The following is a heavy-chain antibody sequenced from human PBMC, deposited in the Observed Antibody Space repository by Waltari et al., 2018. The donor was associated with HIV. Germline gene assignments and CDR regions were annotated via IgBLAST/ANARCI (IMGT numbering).Heavy chain of an antibody. J-gene: IGHJ4*02. D-gene: IGHD7-27*01. V-gene: IGHV3-21*01. CDR2: ISTSSLYI. CDR3: ARDPRWTGAYDY. Sequence: EVQLVESGGGLVKPGGSLSLSCAASGFSFSSYSMNWVRLAPGKGLEWVSSISTSSLYIYYADSVKGRFTISRDNAKNSLYLQMNSLRVEDTAVYFCARDPRWTGAYDYWGQGTLVTVSS. CDR1: GFSFSSYS.